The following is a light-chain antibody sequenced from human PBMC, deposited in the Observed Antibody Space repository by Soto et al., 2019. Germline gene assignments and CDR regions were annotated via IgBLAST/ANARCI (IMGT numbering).Light chain of an antibody. CDR3: QHYNNWPPWT. V-gene: IGKV3-15*01. J-gene: IGKJ1*01. Sequence: IVMTQSPATLSVSPGERATLSCRASQSVSSNLAWYQQKPGQAPRLLIYGASTRATCIPARFSGSGSGTDFTLTISSLQSEDFAVYYCQHYNNWPPWTFGQGTKVEIK. CDR2: GAS. CDR1: QSVSSN.